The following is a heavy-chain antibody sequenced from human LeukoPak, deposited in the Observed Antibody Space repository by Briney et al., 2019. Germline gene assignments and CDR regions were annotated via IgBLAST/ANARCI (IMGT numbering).Heavy chain of an antibody. CDR2: ISSSSSYI. J-gene: IGHJ3*02. D-gene: IGHD4-17*01. V-gene: IGHV3-21*01. CDR3: ARESNTVGAFDI. Sequence: PGGSLRLSCAASGFTFSSYSMNWVRQAPGKGLEWVSSISSSSSYIYYADSVKGRFTISRDNAKNSLYLQMNSLRAEDTAVYYCARESNTVGAFDIWGQGTMVTVSS. CDR1: GFTFSSYS.